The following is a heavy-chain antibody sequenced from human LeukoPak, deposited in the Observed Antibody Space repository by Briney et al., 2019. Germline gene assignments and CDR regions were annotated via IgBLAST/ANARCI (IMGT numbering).Heavy chain of an antibody. V-gene: IGHV4-59*01. CDR1: GGSISGYY. Sequence: SETLSLTCTVSGGSISGYYWSWIRQPPGKGLEWIGYIYYSGSTNYNPSLKGRVTISVDTSKNQFSLKLSSVTAADTAVYYCARVIRRMYFDYWGQGTLVTVSS. J-gene: IGHJ4*02. D-gene: IGHD2-8*01. CDR2: IYYSGST. CDR3: ARVIRRMYFDY.